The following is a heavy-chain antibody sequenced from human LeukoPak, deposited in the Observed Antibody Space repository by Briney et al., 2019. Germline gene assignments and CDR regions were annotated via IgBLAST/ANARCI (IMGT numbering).Heavy chain of an antibody. D-gene: IGHD6-13*01. V-gene: IGHV3-23*01. CDR2: ISGSGGST. Sequence: GGSLRLSCAAAGFTFSNYAMSWVRQAPGKGLEWVSAISGSGGSTYYADSVKGRFTISRDNSKNTLYLQMNSLRAEDTAVYYCARPYSSSWYSGPDYWGQGTLVTVSS. CDR3: ARPYSSSWYSGPDY. J-gene: IGHJ4*02. CDR1: GFTFSNYA.